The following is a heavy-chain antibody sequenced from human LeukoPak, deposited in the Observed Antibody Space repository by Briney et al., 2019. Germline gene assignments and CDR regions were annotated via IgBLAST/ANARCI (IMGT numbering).Heavy chain of an antibody. J-gene: IGHJ6*02. Sequence: GGSPRLSCAASGFTFSSYAMSWVRQAPGKGLEWVSAISGSGGSTYYADSVKGRFTISRDNSKNTLYLQMNSLRAEDTAVYYCAKVYDSSGYYYYGMDVWGQGTTVTVSS. CDR2: ISGSGGST. CDR3: AKVYDSSGYYYYGMDV. CDR1: GFTFSSYA. V-gene: IGHV3-23*01. D-gene: IGHD3-22*01.